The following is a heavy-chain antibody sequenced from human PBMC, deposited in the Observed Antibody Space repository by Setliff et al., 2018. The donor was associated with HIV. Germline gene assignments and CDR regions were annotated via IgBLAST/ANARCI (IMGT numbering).Heavy chain of an antibody. J-gene: IGHJ4*02. CDR3: ARRFWNYYDSSGYSHFDY. D-gene: IGHD3-22*01. CDR1: GGSISSSSYY. V-gene: IGHV4-39*01. Sequence: SETLSLTCTVSGGSISSSSYYWDWIRQPPGKGLEWIGSIYYSGSTYYNPSLKSRVTISVDTSKNQFSLKLSSVTAADTAVYYCARRFWNYYDSSGYSHFDYWGQGTLVTVSS. CDR2: IYYSGST.